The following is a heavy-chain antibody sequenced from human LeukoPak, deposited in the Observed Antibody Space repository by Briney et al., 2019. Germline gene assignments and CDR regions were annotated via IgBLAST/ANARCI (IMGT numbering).Heavy chain of an antibody. CDR3: ARDNRVGYCSSTSCSYYYYYMDV. CDR2: IYYSGST. Sequence: SQTLSLTCTVSGGSISSYYWSWIRQPPGKGLEWIGYIYYSGSTNYNPSLKSRVTISVDTSKNQFSLKLSSVTAADTAVYYCARDNRVGYCSSTSCSYYYYYMDVWGKGTTVTVSS. D-gene: IGHD2-2*01. V-gene: IGHV4-59*01. CDR1: GGSISSYY. J-gene: IGHJ6*03.